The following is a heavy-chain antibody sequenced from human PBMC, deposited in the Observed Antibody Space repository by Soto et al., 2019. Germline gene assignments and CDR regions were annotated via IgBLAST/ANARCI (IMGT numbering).Heavy chain of an antibody. J-gene: IGHJ4*02. CDR1: GFTFSSYG. CDR3: AKDRAHLLYSFDY. V-gene: IGHV3-30*18. CDR2: ISYDGSNK. Sequence: GGSLRLSCAASGFTFSSYGMHWLRQAPGKGLEWVAVISYDGSNKYYTDSVKGRFTISRDNSKNTLYLQMNSLRAEDIAVYYCAKDRAHLLYSFDYWGQGTLVTVSS.